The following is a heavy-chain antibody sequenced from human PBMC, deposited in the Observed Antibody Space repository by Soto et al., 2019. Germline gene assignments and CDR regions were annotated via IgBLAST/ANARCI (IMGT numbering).Heavy chain of an antibody. D-gene: IGHD1-26*01. V-gene: IGHV1-2*02. Sequence: ASVKVSCKASGDTFSGYYIHWVRLARGQGLEWMGLINPDSGDTKSAQKFQGRVTVPSATSISTAYLELTSLRSDDTGVYYCVTGYSRRCYWFEPRGQGTLVPAAS. CDR3: VTGYSRRCYWFEP. CDR1: GDTFSGYY. CDR2: INPDSGDT. J-gene: IGHJ5*02.